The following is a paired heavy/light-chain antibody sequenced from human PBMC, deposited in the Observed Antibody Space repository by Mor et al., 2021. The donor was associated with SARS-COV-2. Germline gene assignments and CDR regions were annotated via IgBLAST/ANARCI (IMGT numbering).Light chain of an antibody. Sequence: SYELTQPPSVSVSPGQTASITCFGDKLGDRFASWYQHKPGQSPVLVIYEDSERPSGIPERFSGSNSGNTATLTISGTQTMDEADYYCQTWDSNTVVFGGGTRVSVL. J-gene: IGLJ3*02. CDR2: EDS. CDR1: KLGDRF. CDR3: QTWDSNTVV. V-gene: IGLV3-1*01.
Heavy chain of an antibody. CDR2: IFHSGST. V-gene: IGHV4-4*02. Sequence: QVQLQESGPGLVKPSGTLSLTCAVSGGSISTTHWWSWVRQPPGKGLEWIGEIFHSGSTNYNPSLKSRVNISVDQSKNQFSLKLTSVTIADSGVYFCARSSQREVVVIPSNLFPGSQRDWFDPWGPGTQVTVSS. D-gene: IGHD3-16*02. CDR1: GGSISTTHW. J-gene: IGHJ5*02. CDR3: ARSSQREVVVIPSNLFPGSQRDWFDP.